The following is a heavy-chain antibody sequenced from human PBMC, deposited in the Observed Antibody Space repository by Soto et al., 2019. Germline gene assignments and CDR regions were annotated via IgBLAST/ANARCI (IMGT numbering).Heavy chain of an antibody. CDR2: IDPSDSYT. Sequence: PGESLKISCKASGYMYIDHWISWVRQTPGKGLEWVGRIDPSDSYTTYSPSFQGHVTISSDRSGNTAYLEWSSLRASDSAMYYCERHRDYDEPLLLFKFWGQGTPVTVSS. CDR1: GYMYIDHW. D-gene: IGHD3-22*01. CDR3: ERHRDYDEPLLLFKF. V-gene: IGHV5-10-1*01. J-gene: IGHJ4*02.